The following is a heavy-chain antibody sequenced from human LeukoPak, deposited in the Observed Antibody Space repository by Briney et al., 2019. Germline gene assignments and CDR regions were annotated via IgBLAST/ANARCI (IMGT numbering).Heavy chain of an antibody. CDR1: GYTFTGYY. Sequence: ASVRVSCKASGYTFTGYYMHWVRQAPGQGLEWMGWINPNSGGTNYAQKFQGRVTITRDTSISTAYMELSRLRSDDTAVYYCARVALTGYSYGFDPWGQGTLVTVSS. J-gene: IGHJ5*02. CDR3: ARVALTGYSYGFDP. V-gene: IGHV1-2*02. CDR2: INPNSGGT. D-gene: IGHD5-18*01.